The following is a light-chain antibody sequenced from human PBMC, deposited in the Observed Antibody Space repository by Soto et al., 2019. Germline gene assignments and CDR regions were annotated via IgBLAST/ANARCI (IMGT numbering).Light chain of an antibody. Sequence: QSVLTQSPSASASLGASVKLTCTLSSGHSSYAIAWHQQQPEKGPRYLMKLNSDGSHSKGDGIPDRFSGSSSGAERYLIISSLQSEDEAYYSCQTWGTGIHVFGTGTKLTVL. J-gene: IGLJ1*01. CDR1: SGHSSYA. CDR2: LNSDGSH. V-gene: IGLV4-69*01. CDR3: QTWGTGIHV.